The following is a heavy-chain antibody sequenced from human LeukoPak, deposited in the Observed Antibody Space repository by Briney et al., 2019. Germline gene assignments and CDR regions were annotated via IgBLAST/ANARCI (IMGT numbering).Heavy chain of an antibody. CDR3: ATLRNYGY. CDR1: GFTFSSYA. Sequence: GGSLRLSCAASGFTFSSYAMHWVRQAPGKGLEWVAVISYDGSNKYYADSVKGRFTISRDNSKNTLYLQMNSLRAEDTAVYYRATLRNYGYWGQGTLVTVSS. V-gene: IGHV3-30-3*01. D-gene: IGHD4-11*01. J-gene: IGHJ4*02. CDR2: ISYDGSNK.